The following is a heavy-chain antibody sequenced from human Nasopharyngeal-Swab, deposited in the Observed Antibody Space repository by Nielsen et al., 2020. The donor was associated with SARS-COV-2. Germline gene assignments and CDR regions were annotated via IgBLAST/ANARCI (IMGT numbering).Heavy chain of an antibody. J-gene: IGHJ6*03. Sequence: SETLSLTCAVYGGSFSDNYWNWVRKSPGKGLEGIGEISHSGATNYKSSLKSRVVMSVDTSKNQFSLNLRSVTAADTAVYYCARGYRSWSFPSSYYYYYMDVWGQGTTVTVSS. V-gene: IGHV4-34*01. CDR1: GGSFSDNY. CDR3: ARGYRSWSFPSSYYYYYMDV. D-gene: IGHD3-3*01. CDR2: ISHSGAT.